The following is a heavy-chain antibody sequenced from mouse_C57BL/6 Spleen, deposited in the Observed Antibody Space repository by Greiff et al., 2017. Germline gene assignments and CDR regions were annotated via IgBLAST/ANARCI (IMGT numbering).Heavy chain of an antibody. CDR3: ARGVYDYDAYYFDY. CDR1: GFTFSDYG. Sequence: EVKLVESGGGLVKPGGSLKLSCAASGFTFSDYGMHWVRQAPEKGLEWVAYISSGSSTIYYADTVKGRFTISRDNAKNTLFLQMTSLRSEDTAMXYCARGVYDYDAYYFDYWGQGTTLTVSS. D-gene: IGHD2-4*01. J-gene: IGHJ2*01. CDR2: ISSGSSTI. V-gene: IGHV5-17*01.